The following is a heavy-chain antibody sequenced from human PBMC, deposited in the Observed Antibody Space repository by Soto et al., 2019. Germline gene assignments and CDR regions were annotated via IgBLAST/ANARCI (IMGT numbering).Heavy chain of an antibody. V-gene: IGHV3-72*01. CDR1: GFTFSDHY. J-gene: IGHJ5*02. CDR3: ARVVGAPNWFDP. D-gene: IGHD1-26*01. Sequence: EVQLVESGGGLVQPGGSLRLSCAASGFTFSDHYMDWVRQAPGKGLGWVGHIRNKANSYTTEYAASVKGRFTISRDDSKNSLYLQMNSLKTEDTAVYYCARVVGAPNWFDPWGQGTLVTVSS. CDR2: IRNKANSYTT.